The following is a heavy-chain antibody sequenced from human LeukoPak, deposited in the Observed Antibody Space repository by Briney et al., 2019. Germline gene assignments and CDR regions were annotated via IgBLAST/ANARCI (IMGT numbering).Heavy chain of an antibody. CDR3: ARERSYYYEFPDAFDI. CDR1: ADSVSSNSAT. D-gene: IGHD3-22*01. J-gene: IGHJ3*02. V-gene: IGHV6-1*01. CDR2: SYYGCKRYN. Sequence: LPLTCAISADSVSSNSATWTWIRQPPSRGLEGLGRSYYGCKRYNDYAVSVKSRITINSSTYKNQFSLQLNSVTPEDTAVYYCARERSYYYEFPDAFDIWGQGTMVTVSS.